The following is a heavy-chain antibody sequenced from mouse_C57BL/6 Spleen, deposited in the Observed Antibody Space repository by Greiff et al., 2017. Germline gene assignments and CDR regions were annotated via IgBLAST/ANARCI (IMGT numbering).Heavy chain of an antibody. CDR3: ARRNSHFDY. V-gene: IGHV1-42*01. Sequence: VQLKESGPELVKPGASVKISCKASGYSFTGYYMNWVKQSPEKSLEWIGEINPSTGGTTYNQKFKAKATLTVDKSSSTAYMQLKSLTSEDSAVYYCARRNSHFDYWGQGTTLTVSS. CDR2: INPSTGGT. J-gene: IGHJ2*01. CDR1: GYSFTGYY.